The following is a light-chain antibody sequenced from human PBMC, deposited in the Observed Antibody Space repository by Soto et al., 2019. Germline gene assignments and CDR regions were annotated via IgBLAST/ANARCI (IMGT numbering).Light chain of an antibody. Sequence: QSVLTQPPSVSGAPGQRVTISCTGSSSNIGAGYDVHWYQQLPGTAPKLLIYGNSNRPSGAPDRFSGSKSGTSASLAITGLQAEDEADYYCQSYDSSLRGVFGGGTKLTVL. V-gene: IGLV1-40*01. J-gene: IGLJ2*01. CDR3: QSYDSSLRGV. CDR2: GNS. CDR1: SSNIGAGYD.